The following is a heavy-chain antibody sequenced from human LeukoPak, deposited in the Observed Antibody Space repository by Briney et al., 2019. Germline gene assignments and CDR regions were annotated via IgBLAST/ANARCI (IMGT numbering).Heavy chain of an antibody. D-gene: IGHD5-12*01. J-gene: IGHJ6*03. Sequence: GGSLRLSCAASGFTVSSNYMSWVRQAPGKGLEWVSVIYSGGSTYYADSVKGRFTISRDNAKKSLHLQMNSLGAEDTAVYYCARDEYSGLYYYMDVWGKGTTVTVSS. CDR2: IYSGGST. CDR1: GFTVSSNY. CDR3: ARDEYSGLYYYMDV. V-gene: IGHV3-53*01.